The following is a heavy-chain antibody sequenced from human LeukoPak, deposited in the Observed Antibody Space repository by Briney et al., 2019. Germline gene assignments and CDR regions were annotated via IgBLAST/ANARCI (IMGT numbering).Heavy chain of an antibody. V-gene: IGHV3-33*06. CDR1: GFTFSSYG. CDR3: AKDGGLDYAFWSGYHRTAYYFDY. J-gene: IGHJ4*02. CDR2: IWYDGSNK. D-gene: IGHD3-3*01. Sequence: GGSLRLSCAASGFTFSSYGMHWVRQAPGKGLEWVAVIWYDGSNKYYADSVKGRFTISRDNSKNTLYLQMNSLRAEDTAVYYYAKDGGLDYAFWSGYHRTAYYFDYWGQGTLVTVSS.